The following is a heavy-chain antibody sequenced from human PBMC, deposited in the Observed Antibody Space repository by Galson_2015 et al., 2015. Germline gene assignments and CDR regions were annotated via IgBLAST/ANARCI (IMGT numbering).Heavy chain of an antibody. CDR1: GGSISTSSYY. V-gene: IGHV4-39*07. CDR2: INHSGST. Sequence: ETLSLTCSVSGGSISTSSYYWGWIRQPPGKGLEWIGEINHSGSTNYDPSLKSRVTISVDTSKNQFSLKLSSVTAADTAVYYCAGGCSSTSCYMWYYYYGMDVWGQGTTVTVSS. CDR3: AGGCSSTSCYMWYYYYGMDV. D-gene: IGHD2-2*02. J-gene: IGHJ6*02.